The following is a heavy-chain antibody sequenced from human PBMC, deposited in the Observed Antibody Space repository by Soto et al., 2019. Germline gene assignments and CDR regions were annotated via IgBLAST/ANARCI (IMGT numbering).Heavy chain of an antibody. CDR3: ARKGTAGHAFDI. CDR2: IIPIYGTA. CDR1: GGTFSSYA. Sequence: QVQLVQSGAEVKKPGSSVKVSCKASGGTFSSYAISWVRQAPGQGLEWMGGIIPIYGTANYAQKFQGRVTITADESTSTAYMELSSLRSEETAVYYCARKGTAGHAFDIWGQGTMVTVSS. V-gene: IGHV1-69*01. J-gene: IGHJ3*02. D-gene: IGHD3-10*01.